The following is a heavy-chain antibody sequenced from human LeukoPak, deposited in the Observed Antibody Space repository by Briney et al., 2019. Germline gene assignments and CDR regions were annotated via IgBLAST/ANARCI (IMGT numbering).Heavy chain of an antibody. CDR1: GGSMSSHY. J-gene: IGHJ4*02. CDR3: TRHPSIVAPLDY. CDR2: IYYSGSA. D-gene: IGHD5-12*01. Sequence: SATLSLTCTVSGGSMSSHYWSWIRQPPGKGLEWIGYIYYSGSANYNPSLMSRVSISVDTSKTQFSLKLSSVTAADTAVYYCTRHPSIVAPLDYWGQGTLVTVSS. V-gene: IGHV4-59*08.